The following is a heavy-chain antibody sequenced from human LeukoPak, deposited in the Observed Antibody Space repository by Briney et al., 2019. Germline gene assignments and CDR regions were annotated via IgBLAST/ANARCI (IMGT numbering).Heavy chain of an antibody. CDR2: INHSGST. CDR3: ARGTNEDLNYAYYFDY. V-gene: IGHV4-34*01. D-gene: IGHD1-7*01. Sequence: SETLSLTCAVYGGSFSGYYLSWIRQPPGKGLEWIGEINHSGSTNYNPSLKSRVTISVDTSKNQFSLKLSSVTAADTAVYYCARGTNEDLNYAYYFDYWGQGTLVTVSS. J-gene: IGHJ4*02. CDR1: GGSFSGYY.